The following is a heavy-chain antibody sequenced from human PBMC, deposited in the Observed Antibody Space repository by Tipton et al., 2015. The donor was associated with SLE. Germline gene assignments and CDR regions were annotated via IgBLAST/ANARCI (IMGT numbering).Heavy chain of an antibody. Sequence: TLSLTCAVYGGSFSGYYWSWIRQPPGKGLEWIGEINHSGSTNYNPSLKSRVTISVDTSKNQFSLRLSFVTAADTAVYYCARLPNTGVNGRGYFDYWGQGILVTVSS. CDR3: ARLPNTGVNGRGYFDY. CDR1: GGSFSGYY. D-gene: IGHD4-23*01. CDR2: INHSGST. J-gene: IGHJ4*02. V-gene: IGHV4-34*01.